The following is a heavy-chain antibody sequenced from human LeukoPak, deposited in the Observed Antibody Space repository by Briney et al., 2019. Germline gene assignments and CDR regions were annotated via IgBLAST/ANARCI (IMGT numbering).Heavy chain of an antibody. D-gene: IGHD2-15*01. J-gene: IGHJ6*02. Sequence: ASVKVSCKASGYTFTSYYMHWVRQAPGQGLEWMGIINPSGGSTSYAQKFQGRVTMTRDTSTSTVYMGLSSLRSEDTAVYYCVVAATAGMDVWGQGTTVTVSS. CDR2: INPSGGST. CDR1: GYTFTSYY. CDR3: VVAATAGMDV. V-gene: IGHV1-46*01.